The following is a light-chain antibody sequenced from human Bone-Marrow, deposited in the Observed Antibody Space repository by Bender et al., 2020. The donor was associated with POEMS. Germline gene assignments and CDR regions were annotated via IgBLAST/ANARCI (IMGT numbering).Light chain of an antibody. CDR1: ADDVGGYDY. V-gene: IGLV2-11*01. CDR2: DVY. J-gene: IGLJ3*02. Sequence: QSALSQPRSVSGSPGQSVTISCTGTADDVGGYDYVSWYQQHLGEAPKLIIYDVYKRPSGVPDRFSASKSGITATLIISGLQAEDEAEYHCCSYGGTYSWVFGGGTQLTVL. CDR3: CSYGGTYSWV.